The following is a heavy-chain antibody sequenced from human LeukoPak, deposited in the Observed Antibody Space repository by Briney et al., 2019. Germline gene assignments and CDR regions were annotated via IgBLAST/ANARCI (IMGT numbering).Heavy chain of an antibody. CDR3: ASGYSNYGGIFDY. CDR1: GGSISSYY. CDR2: IYYSGST. D-gene: IGHD4-11*01. V-gene: IGHV4-59*01. J-gene: IGHJ4*02. Sequence: PSETLSLTCTVSGGSISSYYWSWIRQPPGKGLEGIGYIYYSGSTNYNPSLKSRVTISVDTSKNQFSLKLSSVTAADTAVYYCASGYSNYGGIFDYWGQGTLVTVSS.